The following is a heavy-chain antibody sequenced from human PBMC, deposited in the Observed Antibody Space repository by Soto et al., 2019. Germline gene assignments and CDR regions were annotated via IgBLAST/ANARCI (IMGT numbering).Heavy chain of an antibody. CDR3: ARGGTSTVVPNDY. D-gene: IGHD1-7*01. Sequence: QVQLVQSGAEVKKPGASVKVSCKASGYTFTTYAVHWVRQAPGQSLEWMGWINAGYGNTKYSQKFQDRVTITRDTSASTAYMELSSLRSEDTAVYYCARGGTSTVVPNDYWGQGTLVTVSS. CDR1: GYTFTTYA. CDR2: INAGYGNT. V-gene: IGHV1-3*01. J-gene: IGHJ4*02.